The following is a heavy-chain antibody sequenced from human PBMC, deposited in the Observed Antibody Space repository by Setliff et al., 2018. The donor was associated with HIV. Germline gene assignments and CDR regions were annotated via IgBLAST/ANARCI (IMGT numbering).Heavy chain of an antibody. CDR2: IHYTGNT. J-gene: IGHJ4*02. CDR1: GGSTTSTTYY. D-gene: IGHD2-21*02. CDR3: AREGDGIDF. V-gene: IGHV4-39*02. Sequence: SETLSLTCTVSGGSTTSTTYYWGWIRQPPGKGLEWIGTIHYTGNTYHNPSLKSRVTISVEASKNQISLKLTAVTAADSAVYYCAREGDGIDFWGQGTLVTVSS.